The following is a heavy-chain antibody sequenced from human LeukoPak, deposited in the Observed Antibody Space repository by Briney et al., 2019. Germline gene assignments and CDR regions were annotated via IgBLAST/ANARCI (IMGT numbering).Heavy chain of an antibody. V-gene: IGHV3-21*01. Sequence: GGSLGLSCAASGFTFSSYSMNWVRQAPGKGLEWVSYISSSSSYIYYADSVKGRFTISRDNAKNSLYLQMNSLRAEDTAAYYCAREGGEWELLRTFDYWGQGTLVTVSS. CDR1: GFTFSSYS. CDR2: ISSSSSYI. D-gene: IGHD1-26*01. J-gene: IGHJ4*02. CDR3: AREGGEWELLRTFDY.